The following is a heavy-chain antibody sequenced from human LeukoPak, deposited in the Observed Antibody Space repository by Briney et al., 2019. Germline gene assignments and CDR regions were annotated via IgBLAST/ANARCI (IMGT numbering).Heavy chain of an antibody. J-gene: IGHJ4*02. CDR3: ARGLDSSGSLPFDY. D-gene: IGHD3-22*01. CDR2: INHSGST. CDR1: GGSFSGYY. Sequence: KPSETLSLTCAVYGGSFSGYYWSWIRQPPGKGLEWIGEINHSGSTNYNPSLKSRVTISVDTSKNQFSLKLSSVTAADTAVYYCARGLDSSGSLPFDYWGQGTLVTVSS. V-gene: IGHV4-34*01.